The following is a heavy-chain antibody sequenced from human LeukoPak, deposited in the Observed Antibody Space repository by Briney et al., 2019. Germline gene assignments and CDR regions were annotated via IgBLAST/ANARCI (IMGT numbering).Heavy chain of an antibody. Sequence: VASVKVSCKASGYTFTGYYMHWVRQAPGQGLEWMGWINPNSGGTNYAQKFQGRVTMTRDTSISTAYMELSRLRSDDTAVYYCAREDSAAGTVLDYWGQGTLVTVSS. D-gene: IGHD6-13*01. CDR2: INPNSGGT. V-gene: IGHV1-2*02. CDR1: GYTFTGYY. J-gene: IGHJ4*02. CDR3: AREDSAAGTVLDY.